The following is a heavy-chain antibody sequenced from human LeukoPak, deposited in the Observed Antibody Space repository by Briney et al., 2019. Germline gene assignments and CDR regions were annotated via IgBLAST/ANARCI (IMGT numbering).Heavy chain of an antibody. Sequence: SVKLSCESSGATFSSYTISWVRQAPGQGLEWMGRIIPIFGIANYAQKFQGRVTITADKSTSTAYMELSSLRSEDTAVYYCARDGCSSTSCYTSYYYYGMDVWGQGTTVTVSS. CDR1: GATFSSYT. D-gene: IGHD2-2*02. CDR3: ARDGCSSTSCYTSYYYYGMDV. J-gene: IGHJ6*02. CDR2: IIPIFGIA. V-gene: IGHV1-69*04.